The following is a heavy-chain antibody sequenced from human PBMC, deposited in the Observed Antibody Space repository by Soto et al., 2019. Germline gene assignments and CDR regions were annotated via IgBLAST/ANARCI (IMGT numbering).Heavy chain of an antibody. Sequence: SETLSLTCTVSGGSISSSSYYWGWIRQPPGKGLEWIGSIYYSGSTYYNPSLKSRVTISVDTSKNQFSLKLSSVTAADTAVYYCARHRNPPTAVVDYWGQGTLVTVSS. J-gene: IGHJ4*02. V-gene: IGHV4-39*01. CDR2: IYYSGST. CDR3: ARHRNPPTAVVDY. D-gene: IGHD4-4*01. CDR1: GGSISSSSYY.